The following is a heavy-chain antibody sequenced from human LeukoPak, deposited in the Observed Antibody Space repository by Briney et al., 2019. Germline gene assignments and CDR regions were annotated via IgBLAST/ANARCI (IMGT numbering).Heavy chain of an antibody. Sequence: GGSLGLSCAASGFPFSNYGMSWVRQAPGKGLEWVASIKEDGSQKHYVDSVRGRFTISRDNTKNSVYLQMNFLRAEDTAVYYCARGLPRIGAFFDYWGQGAPVTVSS. CDR1: GFPFSNYG. CDR2: IKEDGSQK. J-gene: IGHJ4*02. CDR3: ARGLPRIGAFFDY. V-gene: IGHV3-7*05.